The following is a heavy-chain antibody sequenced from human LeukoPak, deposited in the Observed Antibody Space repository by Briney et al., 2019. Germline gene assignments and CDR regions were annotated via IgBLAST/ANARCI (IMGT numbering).Heavy chain of an antibody. J-gene: IGHJ4*02. CDR1: GFTFSSYA. Sequence: GGSLRLSCAASGFTFSSYAMHWVRQAPGKGLEWVAVISYDGSNKYYADSVKGRFTISRDNSKNTLYLQMNSLRAEDTAVYYCAREERASDYWGQGTLVTVSS. CDR3: AREERASDY. CDR2: ISYDGSNK. D-gene: IGHD5-24*01. V-gene: IGHV3-30*14.